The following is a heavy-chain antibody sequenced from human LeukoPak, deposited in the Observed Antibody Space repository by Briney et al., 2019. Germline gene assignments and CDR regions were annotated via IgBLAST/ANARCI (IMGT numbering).Heavy chain of an antibody. D-gene: IGHD2-21*02. J-gene: IGHJ4*02. CDR1: GFTFSSYG. CDR3: ARCGDYREY. CDR2: ISGSGGST. Sequence: GGSLRLSCAASGFTFSSYGMSWVRQAPGKGLEWVSAISGSGGSTYYADSVKGRFTISRDNSKNTLHLQMSSLRADDSALYYCARCGDYREYWGQGTLVIVSS. V-gene: IGHV3-23*01.